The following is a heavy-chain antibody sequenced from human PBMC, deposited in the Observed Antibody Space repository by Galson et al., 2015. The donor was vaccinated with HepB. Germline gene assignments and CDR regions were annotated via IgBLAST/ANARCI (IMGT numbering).Heavy chain of an antibody. J-gene: IGHJ3*02. CDR3: ARNSIGAGPDSSGNDAFDI. D-gene: IGHD3-22*01. Sequence: SVKVSCKASGGTFSSYAISWVRQAPGQGLEWMGGIIPIFGTANYAQKFQGRVTITADESTSTAYMELSSLRSEDTAVYYCARNSIGAGPDSSGNDAFDIWGQGTMVTVSS. CDR1: GGTFSSYA. V-gene: IGHV1-69*13. CDR2: IIPIFGTA.